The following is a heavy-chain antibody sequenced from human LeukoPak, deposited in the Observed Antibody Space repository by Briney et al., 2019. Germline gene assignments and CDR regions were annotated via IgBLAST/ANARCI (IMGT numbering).Heavy chain of an antibody. CDR3: VRDFSSGTGSYYFYGMDV. Sequence: PSETLSLTCTVSGGSMNNYYWSWIRQPPGKGLEWIGYIYYSGSTNYNPSLKSRVTISVDTSKNQFSLRLKSLTAADTAVYYCVRDFSSGTGSYYFYGMDVWGQGTTVTVSS. CDR1: GGSMNNYY. V-gene: IGHV4-59*01. D-gene: IGHD3-22*01. CDR2: IYYSGST. J-gene: IGHJ6*02.